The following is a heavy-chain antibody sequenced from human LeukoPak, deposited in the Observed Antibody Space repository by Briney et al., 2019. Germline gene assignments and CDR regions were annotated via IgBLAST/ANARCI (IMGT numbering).Heavy chain of an antibody. CDR3: AREPEGGYSYGDFDY. D-gene: IGHD5-18*01. Sequence: GASVKVSCKASGYTFTGYYMNWVRQAPGQGLGWMGWINPNSGGTNYAQKFQGRVTMTRDTSISTAYMELSRLRSDDTAVYYCAREPEGGYSYGDFDYWGQGTLVTVSS. V-gene: IGHV1-2*02. J-gene: IGHJ4*02. CDR2: INPNSGGT. CDR1: GYTFTGYY.